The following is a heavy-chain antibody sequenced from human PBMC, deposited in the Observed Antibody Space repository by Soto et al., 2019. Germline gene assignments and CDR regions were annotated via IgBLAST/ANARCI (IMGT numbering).Heavy chain of an antibody. D-gene: IGHD5-12*01. Sequence: EVQLVESGGGLVKPGWSLRLSCAASGFTFSNYAMDWVRQAPGKGLEWVSYISSSSNTIYYADSVKGRFTISGDNAKSSLYLQMNSLRDEDTAVYYCVREGREYSGCGPDYRGQGTLVTVSS. J-gene: IGHJ4*02. CDR1: GFTFSNYA. CDR3: VREGREYSGCGPDY. CDR2: ISSSSNTI. V-gene: IGHV3-48*02.